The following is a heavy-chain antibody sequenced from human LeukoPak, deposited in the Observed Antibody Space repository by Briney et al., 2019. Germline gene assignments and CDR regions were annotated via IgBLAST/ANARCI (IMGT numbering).Heavy chain of an antibody. Sequence: PGGSLRLSCAASGFTFSSYGMHWVRQAPGKGLEWVAVISYDGSNKYYADSVKGRFTISRDNSKNTLYLQMNSLRAEDTAVYYCAKLPNYYGSGSQESIDYWGQGTLVTVSS. CDR3: AKLPNYYGSGSQESIDY. V-gene: IGHV3-30*18. CDR1: GFTFSSYG. D-gene: IGHD3-10*01. CDR2: ISYDGSNK. J-gene: IGHJ4*02.